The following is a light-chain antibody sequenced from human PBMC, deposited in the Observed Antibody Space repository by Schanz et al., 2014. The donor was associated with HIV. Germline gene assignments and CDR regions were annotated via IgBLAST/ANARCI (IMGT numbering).Light chain of an antibody. Sequence: QSVLTQPPSASGTPGQRVTISCSGSGSNIGSNYVYWYQQLPGTAPKLLMYRDNQRPSGVPDRFSGSKSGTSASLAISGLQSEDEAEYYCAAWDDSLNGQVFGTGTKLTVL. CDR2: RDN. CDR3: AAWDDSLNGQV. V-gene: IGLV1-47*01. CDR1: GSNIGSNY. J-gene: IGLJ1*01.